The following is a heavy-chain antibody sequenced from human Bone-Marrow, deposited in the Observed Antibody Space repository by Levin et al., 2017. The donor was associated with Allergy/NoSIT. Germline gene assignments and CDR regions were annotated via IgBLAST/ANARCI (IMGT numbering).Heavy chain of an antibody. CDR1: GGSISGYY. CDR2: IFYSGST. CDR3: ARSVAGEFDY. Sequence: SETLSLTCTVSGGSISGYYWSWVRQPPGKGLEWVGHIFYSGSTNYNPSLKSRVTISINTSKNQFSLNLTSVPAADTAFYYCARSVAGEFDYWGQGALVTVSS. V-gene: IGHV4-59*01. D-gene: IGHD3-10*01. J-gene: IGHJ4*02.